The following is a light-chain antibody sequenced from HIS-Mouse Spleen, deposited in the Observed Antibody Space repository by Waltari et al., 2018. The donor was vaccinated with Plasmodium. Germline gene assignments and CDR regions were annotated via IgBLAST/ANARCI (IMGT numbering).Light chain of an antibody. CDR2: EVS. CDR3: SSYAGSNNLV. Sequence: QSALTQPPSASGSPGQALTISCTGTSSAVGGYNYVSWYQQHPGKAPKLMIYEVSKRPSGVPDRFSGSKSGNTASLTGSGLQAEDEADYYCSSYAGSNNLVFGGGTKLTVL. V-gene: IGLV2-8*01. CDR1: SSAVGGYNY. J-gene: IGLJ2*01.